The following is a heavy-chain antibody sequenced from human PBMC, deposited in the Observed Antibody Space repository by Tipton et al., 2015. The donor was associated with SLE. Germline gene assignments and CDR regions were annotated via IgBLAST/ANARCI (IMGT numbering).Heavy chain of an antibody. J-gene: IGHJ4*02. Sequence: TLSLTCTVSGDSISNNDYYWGWNRQPPGKGLEWIGTIYYSGSTYYNPSLKSRVTIAVDTSKNQFSLKLSVVTAADTAVYYCARPASSGYLDYFFDYWGQGTLVTVSS. CDR1: GDSISNNDYY. CDR2: IYYSGST. V-gene: IGHV4-39*07. D-gene: IGHD3-22*01. CDR3: ARPASSGYLDYFFDY.